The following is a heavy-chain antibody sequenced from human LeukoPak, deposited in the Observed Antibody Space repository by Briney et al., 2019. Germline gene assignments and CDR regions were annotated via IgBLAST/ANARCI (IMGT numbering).Heavy chain of an antibody. Sequence: GGSLRLSCAASGFTFSSYSMNWVRQAPGKGLEWVSYLSSSGSYIYFADSVKGRFTISRDNAKNSLYLQMNSLRAEDTAVYYCARACSSTSCYFAFDIWGQGTMVTVSS. CDR3: ARACSSTSCYFAFDI. CDR1: GFTFSSYS. J-gene: IGHJ3*02. V-gene: IGHV3-21*01. D-gene: IGHD2-2*01. CDR2: LSSSGSYI.